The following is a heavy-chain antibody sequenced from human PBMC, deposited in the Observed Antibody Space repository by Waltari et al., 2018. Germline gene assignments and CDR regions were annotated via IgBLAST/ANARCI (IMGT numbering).Heavy chain of an antibody. CDR2: IYPGDSET. J-gene: IGHJ5*02. Sequence: EVQLVQSGAEVKKPGESLKISCQASGYTFTNYWIGWVRQLPGKGLEWMGIIYPGDSETTYSPSFEGQVTISADKSISVAYLPWSSLKASDTAMYYCVRQVGTNWLDPWGQGTQVTVSS. D-gene: IGHD5-12*01. CDR1: GYTFTNYW. CDR3: VRQVGTNWLDP. V-gene: IGHV5-51*01.